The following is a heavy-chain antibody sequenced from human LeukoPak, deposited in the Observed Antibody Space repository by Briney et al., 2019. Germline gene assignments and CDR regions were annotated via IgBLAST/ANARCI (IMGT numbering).Heavy chain of an antibody. CDR3: ARRGIYSGYFDY. D-gene: IGHD1-26*01. CDR2: IYYSGST. Sequence: SETLSLTCTVSGGSISSSSYYWGWIRQPPGKGLEWIGSIYYSGSTYYNPSLKSRVTISVDTSKNQFSLKLSSVTAADTAVYYCARRGIYSGYFDYWGQGTLVNVSS. V-gene: IGHV4-39*01. CDR1: GGSISSSSYY. J-gene: IGHJ4*02.